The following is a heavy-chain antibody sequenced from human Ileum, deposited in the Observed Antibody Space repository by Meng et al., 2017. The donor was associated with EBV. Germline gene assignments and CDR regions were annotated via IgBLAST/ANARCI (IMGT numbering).Heavy chain of an antibody. CDR1: GFTFSDYG. CDR3: AKEEVSRRFDY. D-gene: IGHD5/OR15-5a*01. Sequence: VQLVESGGGVVQPGRSLRLCCAASGFTFSDYGMHWVRQAPGKGLEWVAVISYDGSTKYYVDSVKGRFTISRDNSKSTLYLQMNSLRDEDTAVYHCAKEEVSRRFDYWGQGTLVTVSS. CDR2: ISYDGSTK. V-gene: IGHV3-30*18. J-gene: IGHJ4*02.